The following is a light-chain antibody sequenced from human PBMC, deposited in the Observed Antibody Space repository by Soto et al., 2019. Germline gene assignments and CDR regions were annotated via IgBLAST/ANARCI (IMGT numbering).Light chain of an antibody. J-gene: IGLJ7*01. CDR3: FSYAGSYTLV. V-gene: IGLV2-11*01. CDR2: DVS. Sequence: QAVLTQPRSVSGSPGQSVTISCTGTSSDVGGYNYVSWYQQHPGKAPKLIIYDVSKRPAGVPDRFSGSKSGNTASLTISGLRAEDEADYYCFSYAGSYTLVFGGGTQLTVL. CDR1: SSDVGGYNY.